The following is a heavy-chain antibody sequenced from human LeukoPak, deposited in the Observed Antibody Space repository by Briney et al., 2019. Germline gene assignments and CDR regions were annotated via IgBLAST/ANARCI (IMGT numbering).Heavy chain of an antibody. J-gene: IGHJ4*01. CDR3: AKFGVEWLVPGVDY. CDR1: GFTFSSYA. V-gene: IGHV3-23*01. Sequence: GGSLRLSCAASGFTFSSYAMSWVRQAPGKGLEWVSAISGSGGSTYYADSVKGRFTISRDNSKNTLYLQMNSLRAEDTAVYYCAKFGVEWLVPGVDYWGQGTLVTVSS. CDR2: ISGSGGST. D-gene: IGHD6-19*01.